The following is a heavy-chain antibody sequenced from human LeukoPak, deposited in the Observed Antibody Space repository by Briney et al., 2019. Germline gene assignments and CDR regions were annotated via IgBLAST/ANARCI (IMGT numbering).Heavy chain of an antibody. CDR3: AEDRYSYAFEYFQH. CDR2: ISYDGSNK. CDR1: GNYC. J-gene: IGHJ1*01. V-gene: IGHV3-30*18. D-gene: IGHD5-18*01. Sequence: GGSLRLSCAASGNYCMHWVRQAPGKGLEWVAVISYDGSNKYYADSVKGRFTISRDNSKNTLYPQMNSLRAEDTAVYYCAEDRYSYAFEYFQHWGQGTLVTVSS.